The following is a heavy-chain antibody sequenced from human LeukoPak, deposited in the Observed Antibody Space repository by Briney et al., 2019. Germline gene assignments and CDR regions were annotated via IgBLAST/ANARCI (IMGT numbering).Heavy chain of an antibody. V-gene: IGHV4-34*01. CDR2: INHSGST. Sequence: SETLSLTCAVYGGSFSGYYWSWIRQPPGKGLEWIGEINHSGSTNYDPSLRSRVTISVDTSKNQFSLKLSSVTAADTAVYYCGSRGYWGQGTLVTVSS. J-gene: IGHJ4*02. CDR3: GSRGY. CDR1: GGSFSGYY.